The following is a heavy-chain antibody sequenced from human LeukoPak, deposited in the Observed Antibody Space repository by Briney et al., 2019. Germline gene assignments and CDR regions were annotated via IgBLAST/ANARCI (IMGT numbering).Heavy chain of an antibody. Sequence: GGSLTLSCEASGFAFPHAWMSWVRQPPGKGLEWVSTIDSGSTYMYYADSVKGRFTISRDNAKNALYLQMSSLRGEDTAVYYCATDPSSGYDGGSWGQGTLVTVSS. CDR1: GFAFPHAW. CDR3: ATDPSSGYDGGS. D-gene: IGHD3-22*01. J-gene: IGHJ5*02. V-gene: IGHV3-21*01. CDR2: IDSGSTYM.